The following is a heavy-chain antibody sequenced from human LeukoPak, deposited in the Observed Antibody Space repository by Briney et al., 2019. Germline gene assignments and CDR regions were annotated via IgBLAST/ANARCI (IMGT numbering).Heavy chain of an antibody. D-gene: IGHD4-23*01. CDR3: ARSIGGLIDY. CDR1: GDSISSGGYY. CDR2: IYYSGST. V-gene: IGHV4-31*03. Sequence: PSQTLSLTCTVSGDSISSGGYYWSWIRQHPGKGLEWIGYIYYSGSTYYNPSLKSRVTISVDTSKNQFSLKLSSVTAADTAVYYCARSIGGLIDYWGQGTLVTVSS. J-gene: IGHJ4*02.